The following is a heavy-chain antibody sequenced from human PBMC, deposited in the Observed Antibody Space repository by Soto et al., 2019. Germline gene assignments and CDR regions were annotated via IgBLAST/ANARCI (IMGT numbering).Heavy chain of an antibody. CDR1: GGTFSSYA. Sequence: QVQLVQSGAEVKKPGSSVKVSCKASGGTFSSYAISWVRQAPGQGLEWMGGIIPIFGTANYAQKFQGRVTITADESPSTVFMELSSLRSEATAVYYCASGDYDFWSGPGGGMDVWGQGTTVTVSS. CDR3: ASGDYDFWSGPGGGMDV. CDR2: IIPIFGTA. D-gene: IGHD3-3*01. J-gene: IGHJ6*02. V-gene: IGHV1-69*12.